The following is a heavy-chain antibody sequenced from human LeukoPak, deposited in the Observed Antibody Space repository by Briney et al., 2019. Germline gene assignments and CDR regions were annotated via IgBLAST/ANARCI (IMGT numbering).Heavy chain of an antibody. D-gene: IGHD2-15*01. V-gene: IGHV1-18*01. CDR1: GYSFTRYA. CDR3: ARDPSNSVGREVCCNY. J-gene: IGHJ4*02. Sequence: ASVKVSCKTSGYSFTRYAISWMQQAPGQGLEWMGWISTYDHTTEYPQKVQGRVTMTAETSTTTAYMELRGLKSDDTAVYFCARDPSNSVGREVCCNYWGQGTPITVSS. CDR2: ISTYDHTT.